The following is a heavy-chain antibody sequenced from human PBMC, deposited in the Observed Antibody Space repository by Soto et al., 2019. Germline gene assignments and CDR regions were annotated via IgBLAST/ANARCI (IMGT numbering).Heavy chain of an antibody. J-gene: IGHJ5*02. D-gene: IGHD2-2*01. CDR1: GFTFSSYG. Sequence: QVQLVESGGGVVQPGRSLRLSCAASGFTFSSYGMHWVRQAPGKGLEWVAVIWYDGSNKYYADSVKGRFTISRDNSKNALYLQMNSLRAEDTAVYYCARGRYQLLFGTFDPWGQGTLVTVSS. CDR3: ARGRYQLLFGTFDP. V-gene: IGHV3-33*01. CDR2: IWYDGSNK.